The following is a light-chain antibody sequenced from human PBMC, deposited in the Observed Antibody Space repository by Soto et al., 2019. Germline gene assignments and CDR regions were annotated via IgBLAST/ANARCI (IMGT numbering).Light chain of an antibody. CDR1: QSVRNSY. CDR3: QQYGSSPYT. Sequence: EILLTQSPGTLSLSPGERATLSCRASQSVRNSYLAWYQQKPGQAPRLLIYGASGRATGIPDRFSGSGSGTDFTLTISRLEPEDFAVYYCQQYGSSPYTFVKGTKLEI. J-gene: IGKJ2*01. V-gene: IGKV3-20*01. CDR2: GAS.